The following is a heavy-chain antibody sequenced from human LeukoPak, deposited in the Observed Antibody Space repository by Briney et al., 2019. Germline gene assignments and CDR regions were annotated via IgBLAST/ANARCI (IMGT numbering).Heavy chain of an antibody. CDR3: AREAITIFGLVRTQTTKGPHRFDP. CDR2: IYYSGST. CDR1: GGSISTSNYY. V-gene: IGHV4-61*01. Sequence: SETLSLTCTVSGGSISTSNYYWGWIRQTPGKGLEWIGYIYYSGSTNYNPSLKSRVTISVDTSKNQFSLKLSSVTAADTAVYYCAREAITIFGLVRTQTTKGPHRFDPWGQGTLVTVSS. J-gene: IGHJ5*02. D-gene: IGHD3-3*01.